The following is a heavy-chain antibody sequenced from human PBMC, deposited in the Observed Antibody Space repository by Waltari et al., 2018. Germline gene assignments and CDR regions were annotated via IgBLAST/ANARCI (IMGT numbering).Heavy chain of an antibody. CDR1: GFTFSSYG. D-gene: IGHD1-26*01. V-gene: IGHV3-33*01. CDR2: IGFDGSNK. J-gene: IGHJ5*02. CDR3: ARGGEPNWFDP. Sequence: QVQLVESGGGVVQPGRSLRLSCAASGFTFSSYGMHWVRQAPGNGLEWFVVIGFDGSNKYEADSVKGRFAISRDNSKNTLYLQMSSLRAEDTAVYYCARGGEPNWFDPWGQGTLVTVSS.